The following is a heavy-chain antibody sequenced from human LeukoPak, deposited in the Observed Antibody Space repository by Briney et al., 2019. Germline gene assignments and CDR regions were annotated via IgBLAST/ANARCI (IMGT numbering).Heavy chain of an antibody. D-gene: IGHD6-19*01. Sequence: ASVKVSCKASGYTFTGYYMHWVRQAPGQGLEWMGWFNPDSGGTHYAQKFQGRVTMTRDTSISTAYMELNRLRSDDTAVYYCARHIAVTGTDGSPFDPWGQGTLVTVSS. CDR3: ARHIAVTGTDGSPFDP. CDR2: FNPDSGGT. CDR1: GYTFTGYY. V-gene: IGHV1-2*02. J-gene: IGHJ5*02.